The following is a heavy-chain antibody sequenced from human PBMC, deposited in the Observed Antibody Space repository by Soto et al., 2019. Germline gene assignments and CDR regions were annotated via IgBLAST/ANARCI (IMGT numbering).Heavy chain of an antibody. CDR1: GFTFSSYS. CDR3: ARDRPAADDY. Sequence: GGSLRLSCAASGFTFSSYSMNWVRQVPGKGLEWVSSISSSSSYIYYADSVKGRFTISRDNAKNSLYLQMNSLRAEDTAVYYCARDRPAADDYWGQGTLVTVSS. D-gene: IGHD2-2*01. CDR2: ISSSSSYI. V-gene: IGHV3-21*01. J-gene: IGHJ4*02.